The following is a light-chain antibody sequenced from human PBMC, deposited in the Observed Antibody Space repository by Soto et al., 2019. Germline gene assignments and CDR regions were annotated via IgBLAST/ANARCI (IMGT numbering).Light chain of an antibody. Sequence: DIQMTQSPSTLSASVGDSVTITCRASHFVSTYLAWYQQKPGKVPKLLIYDASSLQSEVPSRFSGGGSGTDFPLTISSLQADDFAIYFCKQYSSHATCGQGTRGNIK. CDR2: DAS. J-gene: IGKJ1*01. CDR1: HFVSTY. CDR3: KQYSSHAT. V-gene: IGKV1-5*01.